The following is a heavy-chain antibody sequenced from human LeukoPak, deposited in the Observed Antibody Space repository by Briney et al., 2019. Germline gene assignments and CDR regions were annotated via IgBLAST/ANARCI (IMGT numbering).Heavy chain of an antibody. V-gene: IGHV3-7*01. J-gene: IGHJ4*02. Sequence: GGSLRLSCAASGFSLSNYWMSWVRQAPEKGPEWVANIKQDGSEKYYVDSVKGRFTISRDNAKNSLYLQMNSLRVEDTAVYYCVREGLYSGYEWYWGQGTLVTVSS. D-gene: IGHD5-12*01. CDR3: VREGLYSGYEWY. CDR2: IKQDGSEK. CDR1: GFSLSNYW.